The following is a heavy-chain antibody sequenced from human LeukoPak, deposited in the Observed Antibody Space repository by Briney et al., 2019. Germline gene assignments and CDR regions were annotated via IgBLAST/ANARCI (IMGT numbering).Heavy chain of an antibody. D-gene: IGHD4-11*01. CDR1: GYTFTSYY. V-gene: IGHV1-46*01. Sequence: ASVKVSCKASGYTFTSYYMHWVRQAPGQGLEWMGIINPSGGSTSYAQKFQGRVTMTRDMSTSTVYMELRSLRSDDTAVYYCAREGNLVNSNYYYYYMDVWGKGTTVTVSS. CDR2: INPSGGST. CDR3: AREGNLVNSNYYYYYMDV. J-gene: IGHJ6*03.